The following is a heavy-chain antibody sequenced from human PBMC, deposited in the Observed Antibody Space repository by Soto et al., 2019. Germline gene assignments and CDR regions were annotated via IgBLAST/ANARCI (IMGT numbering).Heavy chain of an antibody. CDR3: ARGSSSSWPFDY. CDR1: GYTFTSYA. J-gene: IGHJ4*02. D-gene: IGHD6-13*01. CDR2: INAGNGNT. Sequence: ASVKVSCKASGYTFTSYAMHWVRQAPGQRLEWMGWINAGNGNTKYSQKLQGRVTITRDTSASTAYMELSSLRSEDTAVYYCARGSSSSWPFDYWGQGTLVTVSS. V-gene: IGHV1-3*01.